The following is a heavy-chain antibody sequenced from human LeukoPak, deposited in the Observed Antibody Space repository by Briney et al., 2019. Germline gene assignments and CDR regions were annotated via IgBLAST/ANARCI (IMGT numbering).Heavy chain of an antibody. V-gene: IGHV1-69*13. D-gene: IGHD5-12*01. CDR2: IIPIFGTA. J-gene: IGHJ6*02. CDR3: ASGGYSGYDLYYYYGMDV. Sequence: SVKASCKASGGTFSSYAISWVRQAPGQGLEWMGGIIPIFGTANYAQKFQGRVTITADESTSTAYMELSGLRSEDTAVYYCASGGYSGYDLYYYYGMDVWGQGTTVTVSS. CDR1: GGTFSSYA.